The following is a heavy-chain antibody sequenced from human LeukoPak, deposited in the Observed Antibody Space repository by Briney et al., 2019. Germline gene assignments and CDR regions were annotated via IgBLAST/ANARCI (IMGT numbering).Heavy chain of an antibody. CDR2: INHSGST. Sequence: SETLSLTCAVYGGSFSGYYWSWIRQPPGKGLGWIGEINHSGSTNYNPSLKSRVTISVDTSKNQFCLKLSSVTAADTAVYYCARVSPRYCSSTSCHKRVGYYYYGMDVWGQGTTVTVSS. J-gene: IGHJ6*02. D-gene: IGHD2-2*02. CDR1: GGSFSGYY. CDR3: ARVSPRYCSSTSCHKRVGYYYYGMDV. V-gene: IGHV4-34*01.